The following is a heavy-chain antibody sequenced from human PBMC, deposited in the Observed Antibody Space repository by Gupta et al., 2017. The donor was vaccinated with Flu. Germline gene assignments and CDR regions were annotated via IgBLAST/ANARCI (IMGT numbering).Heavy chain of an antibody. CDR2: VYYSGIP. D-gene: IGHD3-3*01. Sequence: GDSISRYYWSWIRQRPGKGLEWIGSVYYSGIPNDKPSLNGRVTMSIDTANTHFSLKLTYVTAADTAVYYWERVAHLSGEDPWCQGTLVTVSS. CDR3: ERVAHLSGEDP. CDR1: GDSISRYY. J-gene: IGHJ5*02. V-gene: IGHV4-59*01.